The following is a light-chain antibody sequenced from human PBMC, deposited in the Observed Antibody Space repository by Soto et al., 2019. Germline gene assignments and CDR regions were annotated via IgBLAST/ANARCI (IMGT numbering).Light chain of an antibody. CDR2: GVV. J-gene: IGKJ1*01. V-gene: IGKV3-20*01. CDR1: QSVRSPY. Sequence: EIVLTQSPGTLSVSPGERATLSCRASQSVRSPYLGLFQQKPGQAPRLLIYGVVSRATGIPDRFSGSGSGATFTLPIRRLEPEDSAVYYCPPYGSLPWKFRQGTKVHIK. CDR3: PPYGSLPWK.